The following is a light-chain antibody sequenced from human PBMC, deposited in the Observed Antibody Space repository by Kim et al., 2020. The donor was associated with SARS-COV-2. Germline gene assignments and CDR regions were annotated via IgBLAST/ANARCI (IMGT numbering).Light chain of an antibody. Sequence: DIQMTQSPSTLSASVGDRVTITCRASQSISSWLAWYQQKPGKAPKLLIYDASSLESGVPSRFSGSGSGTEFTLTISSLQSDDFATYYCQQYNSYSRYTFGQGTKLEI. CDR1: QSISSW. CDR2: DAS. CDR3: QQYNSYSRYT. J-gene: IGKJ2*01. V-gene: IGKV1-5*01.